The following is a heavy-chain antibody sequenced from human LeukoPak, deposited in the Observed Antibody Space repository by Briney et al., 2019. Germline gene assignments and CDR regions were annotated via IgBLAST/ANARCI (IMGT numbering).Heavy chain of an antibody. V-gene: IGHV4-59*01. CDR3: ARISSSNWYNERGAFDV. D-gene: IGHD6-13*01. Sequence: PSETLSLTCTVSGDSISSYYWSWIRQPPGKGLEWIGYINYSGSTKYNPSLKSRVTISVDTSKNQFSLKLSSVTAADTAVYYCARISSSNWYNERGAFDVWGQGTMVTVSS. J-gene: IGHJ3*01. CDR1: GDSISSYY. CDR2: INYSGST.